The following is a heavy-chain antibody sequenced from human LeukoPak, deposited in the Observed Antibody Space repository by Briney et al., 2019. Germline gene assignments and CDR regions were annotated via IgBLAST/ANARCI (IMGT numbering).Heavy chain of an antibody. Sequence: SETLSLTCSVSGASLSSYYWSWIRQPAGEGLDYIGYISDTGSTNYNPSLMSRVTISVDTSKNQFSLNLKSVTAADTAVYYCARDIYSSSWTAPYYWGQGTLVTVSS. CDR1: GASLSSYY. CDR3: ARDIYSSSWTAPYY. J-gene: IGHJ4*02. D-gene: IGHD6-13*01. V-gene: IGHV4-59*01. CDR2: ISDTGST.